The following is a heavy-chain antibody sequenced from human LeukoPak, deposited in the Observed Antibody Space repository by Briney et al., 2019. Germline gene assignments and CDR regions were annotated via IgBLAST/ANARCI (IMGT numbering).Heavy chain of an antibody. V-gene: IGHV4-39*07. D-gene: IGHD2-2*02. CDR3: ATAPVVPAAIGLYWYFDL. Sequence: PSETLSLTCTVSGGSISSSSYYWGWIRQPPGKGLEWVGSIYYSGSTYYNPSLKSRVTISVDTSKNQFSLKLSSVTAADTAVYYCATAPVVPAAIGLYWYFDLWGRGTLVTVSS. CDR2: IYYSGST. CDR1: GGSISSSSYY. J-gene: IGHJ2*01.